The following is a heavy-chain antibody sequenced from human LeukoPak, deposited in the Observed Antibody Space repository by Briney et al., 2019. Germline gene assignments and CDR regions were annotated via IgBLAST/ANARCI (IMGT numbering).Heavy chain of an antibody. CDR1: EFSLSSYS. CDR2: ISSSSSYI. J-gene: IGHJ4*02. CDR3: ARDYYDSPLGY. D-gene: IGHD3-22*01. V-gene: IGHV3-21*01. Sequence: GGSVRLSCVASEFSLSSYSMNWVRQAPGKGLEWVSSISSSSSYIYYAESVKGRFTISRDNAKNSLYLQMNSLRAEDTAVYYCARDYYDSPLGYWGQGTLVTAAS.